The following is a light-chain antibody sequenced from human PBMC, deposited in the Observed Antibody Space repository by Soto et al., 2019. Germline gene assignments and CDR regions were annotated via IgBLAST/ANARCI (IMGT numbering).Light chain of an antibody. CDR3: QQYYGTPQGFT. J-gene: IGKJ3*01. CDR2: WAS. Sequence: DIVMTQSPDSLAVSLGERATINCKSSQSVFPSCNNNTCLALYQQKPGQPPKLLIYWASTRESGVPDRFSGSGSGPDFTPTINSLQAEDVAVYYCQQYYGTPQGFTFGPGTKVEIK. CDR1: QSVFPSCNNNTC. V-gene: IGKV4-1*01.